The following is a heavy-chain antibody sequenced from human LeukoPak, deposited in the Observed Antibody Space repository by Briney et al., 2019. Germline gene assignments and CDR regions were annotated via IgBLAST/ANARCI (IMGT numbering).Heavy chain of an antibody. D-gene: IGHD2-15*01. V-gene: IGHV3-30*18. Sequence: GGSLRLSCAASGFTFSNYGMHRVRQAPDKGLEWVAVISYDESDKYYADSVKGRFTISRDNSKNTLYLQMNSLRPEDTAVYYCAKGVVAATNAAYYGMDVWGQGTTVTVSS. CDR1: GFTFSNYG. J-gene: IGHJ6*02. CDR2: ISYDESDK. CDR3: AKGVVAATNAAYYGMDV.